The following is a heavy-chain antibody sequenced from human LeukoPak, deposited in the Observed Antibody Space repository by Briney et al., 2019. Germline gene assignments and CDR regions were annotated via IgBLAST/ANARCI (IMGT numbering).Heavy chain of an antibody. J-gene: IGHJ6*04. D-gene: IGHD3-10*01. CDR3: ARTRFYGSGTRMDV. CDR1: GFTFSSYG. CDR2: IWYDGSNK. V-gene: IGHV3-33*01. Sequence: PGRSLRLSCAASGFTFSSYGMHWVRQVPGKGLEWVAVIWYDGSNKYYADSVKGRFTISRDNSKNTLYLQMNSLRAEDTAVYYCARTRFYGSGTRMDVWGKGTTVTVSS.